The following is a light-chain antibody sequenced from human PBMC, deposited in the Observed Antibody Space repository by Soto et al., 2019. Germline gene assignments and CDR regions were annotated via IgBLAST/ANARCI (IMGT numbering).Light chain of an antibody. CDR3: QQYGSSTWT. J-gene: IGKJ1*01. CDR2: GAS. CDR1: QSVSSSY. Sequence: EIVLTQYPGTLSLSPGERATLSCRGSQSVSSSYLAWYQQKPGQAPRLLIYGASSRATGIPDRFSGSGSGTDFTLTISRLEPEDFAVYYCQQYGSSTWTFGQGTKVDI. V-gene: IGKV3-20*01.